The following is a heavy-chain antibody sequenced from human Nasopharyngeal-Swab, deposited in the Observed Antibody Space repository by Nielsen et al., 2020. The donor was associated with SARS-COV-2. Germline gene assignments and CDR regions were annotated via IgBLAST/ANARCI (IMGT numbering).Heavy chain of an antibody. CDR3: TRDLNHKIDY. CDR2: ISSSSSYT. Sequence: GESLKISCADSGFTFSDYYMSWIRQAPGKGLEWVSYISSSSSYTNYADSVKGRFTISRDNAKNSLYLQMNSLRAEDTALYYCTRDLNHKIDYWGQGTLVTVSS. D-gene: IGHD1-14*01. CDR1: GFTFSDYY. J-gene: IGHJ4*02. V-gene: IGHV3-11*06.